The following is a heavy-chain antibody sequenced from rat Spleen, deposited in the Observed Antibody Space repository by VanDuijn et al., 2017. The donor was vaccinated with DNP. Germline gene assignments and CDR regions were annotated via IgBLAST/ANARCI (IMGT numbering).Heavy chain of an antibody. CDR2: ISYDGGST. D-gene: IGHD4-3*01. V-gene: IGHV5-20*01. J-gene: IGHJ2*01. CDR1: GFTFSDYY. CDR3: AKNSGYYFDY. Sequence: EVQLMASGGGLVQPGRSMKLSCAASGFTFSDYYMAWVRQAPTKGLEWVAYISYDGGSTYYRDSVKGRFTISRDAAKSSLYLQMNSLKSEDTATYYCAKNSGYYFDYWGQGVMVTVSS.